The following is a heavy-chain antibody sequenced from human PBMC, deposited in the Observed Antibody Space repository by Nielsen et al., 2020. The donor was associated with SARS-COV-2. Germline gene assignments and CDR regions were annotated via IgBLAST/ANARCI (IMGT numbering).Heavy chain of an antibody. Sequence: LSLTCAASGFTFGDSIIHWVRQASGKGLGWVGRVRSKTNNYETAYAASVKGRFTISRDESKNMAYLQMTSLKTEDTAVYYCKHYYERDVWGQGTAVTVSS. CDR3: KHYYERDV. J-gene: IGHJ6*02. V-gene: IGHV3-73*01. CDR1: GFTFGDSI. CDR2: VRSKTNNYET.